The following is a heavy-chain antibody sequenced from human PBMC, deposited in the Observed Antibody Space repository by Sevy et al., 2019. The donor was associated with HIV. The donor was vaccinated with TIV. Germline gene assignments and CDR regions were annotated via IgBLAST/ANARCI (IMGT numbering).Heavy chain of an antibody. V-gene: IGHV1-69*13. J-gene: IGHJ4*02. CDR1: GRTFSNYA. D-gene: IGHD6-13*01. CDR2: IIPMLGTA. Sequence: ASVKVSCKASGRTFSNYAISWVRQAPGQGLEWMGGIIPMLGTAYYRQNFRGRVTVTADESTSTAYMELSSLRSEDTAIYYCARSISWYASFDYWGQGTLVTVSS. CDR3: ARSISWYASFDY.